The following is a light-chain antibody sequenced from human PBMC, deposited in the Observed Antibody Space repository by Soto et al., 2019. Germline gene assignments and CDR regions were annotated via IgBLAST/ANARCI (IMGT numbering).Light chain of an antibody. V-gene: IGKV3-15*01. CDR1: QNIGND. CDR2: GAS. J-gene: IGKJ4*01. Sequence: EILMSQSPATLSVSPGERATLSCRASQNIGNDLAWYQQKPGQAPRLLIYGASIRHTGIPTRFSGSGSGTEFTLTVSSLQPEDFATYYCQQSYSTPLTFGGGTKVEIK. CDR3: QQSYSTPLT.